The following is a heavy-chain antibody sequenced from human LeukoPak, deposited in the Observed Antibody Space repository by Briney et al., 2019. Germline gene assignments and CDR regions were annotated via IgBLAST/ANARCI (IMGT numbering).Heavy chain of an antibody. J-gene: IGHJ4*02. CDR3: ARDKREGAVAGRGIDY. D-gene: IGHD6-19*01. CDR2: IIPIFGTA. V-gene: IGHV1-69*13. CDR1: GYNFNKYG. Sequence: GASVKVSCKASGYNFNKYGISWVRQAPGQGLEWMGGIIPIFGTANYAQKFQGRVTITADESTSTAYMELSSLRSEDTAVYYCARDKREGAVAGRGIDYWGQGTLVTVSS.